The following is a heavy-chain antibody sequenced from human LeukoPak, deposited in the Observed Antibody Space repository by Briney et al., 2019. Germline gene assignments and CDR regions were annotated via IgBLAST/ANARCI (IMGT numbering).Heavy chain of an antibody. D-gene: IGHD1-26*01. V-gene: IGHV4-4*07. CDR1: GXSISSYY. CDR3: ARVGSWNFDL. Sequence: SETLSLTCTVSGXSISSYYWSWIRQPAGKGLEWIGRIYTSGSTNYNPSLKSRVTMSVDTSKNQFSLRLNSVTASDTAVYYCARVGSWNFDLWGRGTLVTVSS. CDR2: IYTSGST. J-gene: IGHJ2*01.